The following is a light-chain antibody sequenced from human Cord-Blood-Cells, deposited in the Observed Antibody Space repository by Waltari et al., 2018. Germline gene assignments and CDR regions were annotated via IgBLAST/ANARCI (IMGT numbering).Light chain of an antibody. Sequence: QSVLTQPPSASGTPGQRVTIPCSGSSSNIGSNSVYWYQQLPATAPKLLIYKKNQRPSGVPDRFSGPKSGTSASLAISGLRSEDEADYYCAAWDDSLSGVFGGGTKLTVL. CDR3: AAWDDSLSGV. V-gene: IGLV1-47*01. CDR1: SSNIGSNS. CDR2: KKN. J-gene: IGLJ3*02.